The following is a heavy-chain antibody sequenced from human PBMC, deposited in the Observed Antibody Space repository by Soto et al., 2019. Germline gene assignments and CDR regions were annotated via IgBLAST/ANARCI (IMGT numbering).Heavy chain of an antibody. CDR3: ARSAIPRGGWFRP. V-gene: IGHV4-4*07. Sequence: PSETLSLTCNVSDDSLSTYYWSWIRQPAGKGLEWIGRIYASGSTNYNPSLKSRVSMSVDTSKKQFSLKMISVTAADTAIYYCARSAIPRGGWFRPWGQGVLVTVS. CDR1: DDSLSTYY. CDR2: IYASGST. J-gene: IGHJ5*02. D-gene: IGHD2-21*01.